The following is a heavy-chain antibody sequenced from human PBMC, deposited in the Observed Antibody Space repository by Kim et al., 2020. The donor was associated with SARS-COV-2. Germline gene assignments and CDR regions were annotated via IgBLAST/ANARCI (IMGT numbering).Heavy chain of an antibody. Sequence: AQKFQGRVTITADESTSTAYMELSSLRSEDTAVYYCARSSDYYYYYGMDVWGQGTTVTVSS. V-gene: IGHV1-69*01. CDR3: ARSSDYYYYYGMDV. J-gene: IGHJ6*02.